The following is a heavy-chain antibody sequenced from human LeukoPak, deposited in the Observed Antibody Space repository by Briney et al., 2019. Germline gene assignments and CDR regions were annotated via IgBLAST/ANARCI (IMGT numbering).Heavy chain of an antibody. V-gene: IGHV3-23*01. J-gene: IGHJ1*01. D-gene: IGHD3-22*01. CDR1: GFTFSSFT. Sequence: GGSLRLSCAASGFTFSSFTMNWVRQAPGKGLEWVSAISGGASNTYYADSVKGRFTISRDNSKNTLYLQMNSLRAEDTAVYYCAKQPPGGYYYESSGYYQYFQHWGQGTLVTVSS. CDR2: ISGGASNT. CDR3: AKQPPGGYYYESSGYYQYFQH.